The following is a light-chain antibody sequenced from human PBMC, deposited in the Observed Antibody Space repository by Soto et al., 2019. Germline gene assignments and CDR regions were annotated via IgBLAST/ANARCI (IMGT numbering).Light chain of an antibody. V-gene: IGKV3-20*01. CDR2: GAS. CDR1: QSVSSSF. CDR3: QQYDSSPWT. Sequence: EIVLTQSPGTLSLSPGERATLSCRASQSVSSSFLAWYQQKPGQAPRLLIYGASSRATGIPDRFSGSGSGTDFTLTISGLEPEDFAMSYCQQYDSSPWTFGQGTKVEIK. J-gene: IGKJ1*01.